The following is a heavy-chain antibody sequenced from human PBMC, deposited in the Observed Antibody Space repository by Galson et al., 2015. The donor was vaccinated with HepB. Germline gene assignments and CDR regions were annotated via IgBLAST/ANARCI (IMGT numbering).Heavy chain of an antibody. J-gene: IGHJ4*02. Sequence: SVKVSCKASEYTFTAYGLHWVRQAPGRGLEWMGWINTDTGHPTYAQGFTGRLVFSLDTSVSTAYLQISSLMAEDTAVYYCARDRGGWADYWGQGTLVTVSS. D-gene: IGHD3-16*01. CDR2: INTDTGHP. V-gene: IGHV7-4-1*02. CDR1: EYTFTAYG. CDR3: ARDRGGWADY.